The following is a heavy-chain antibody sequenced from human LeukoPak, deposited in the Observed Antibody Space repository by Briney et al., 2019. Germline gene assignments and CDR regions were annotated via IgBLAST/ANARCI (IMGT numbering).Heavy chain of an antibody. CDR3: VSPLYGKDYYGSGNYVRSTGGEHHHMDV. V-gene: IGHV4-39*01. CDR1: GGSVSGSNNY. J-gene: IGHJ6*03. CDR2: IFYSGTT. Sequence: KPSETLSLTCTVSGGSVSGSNNYWGWIRQPPGKGLEWIGTIFYSGTTYCHPSFRSRVTLSVDPPKNQFSLGLSSVTAANTALYYCVSPLYGKDYYGSGNYVRSTGGEHHHMDVWGKGTTVTVSS. D-gene: IGHD3-10*01.